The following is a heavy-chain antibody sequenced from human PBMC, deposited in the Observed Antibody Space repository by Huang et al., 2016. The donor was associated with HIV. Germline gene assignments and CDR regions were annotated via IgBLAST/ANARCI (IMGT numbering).Heavy chain of an antibody. J-gene: IGHJ4*02. CDR3: TRENYDFWSGYYKYYFDY. Sequence: EVQLVESGGGLVKPGRSLRLSCTASGFTFGDYAMSWFRQAPGKGLEWVCFIRSKAFGRTTEYAASVKGRFTISRDDSKSIAYLQMNSLKIEDTAVYYCTRENYDFWSGYYKYYFDYWGQGTLVTVSS. CDR1: GFTFGDYA. CDR2: IRSKAFGRTT. V-gene: IGHV3-49*05. D-gene: IGHD3-3*01.